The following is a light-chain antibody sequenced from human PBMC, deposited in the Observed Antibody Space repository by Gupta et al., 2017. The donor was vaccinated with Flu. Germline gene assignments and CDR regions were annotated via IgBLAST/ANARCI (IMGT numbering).Light chain of an antibody. CDR3: SSYTTSNALVL. CDR2: EVY. CDR1: GVYNY. J-gene: IGLJ2*01. Sequence: QSALTQPASMSGSPGQSITISCTGIGVYNYVSWYQHHPGKAPKLLIYEVYTRHSGVSNRFSGSKSGNTASLTSVGLQAEDEAVYFCSSYTTSNALVLFGGGTTLTVL. V-gene: IGLV2-14*01.